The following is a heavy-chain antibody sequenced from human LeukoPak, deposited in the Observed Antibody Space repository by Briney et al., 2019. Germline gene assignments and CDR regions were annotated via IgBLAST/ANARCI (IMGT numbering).Heavy chain of an antibody. V-gene: IGHV3-15*01. D-gene: IGHD3-9*01. CDR1: GFTFSNAW. CDR3: TTDVRDYDVLTGYPAVDY. CDR2: IKSKSDGGTT. J-gene: IGHJ4*02. Sequence: GGSLRLSCAASGFTFSNAWMSWVRQAPGKGLEWVGRIKSKSDGGTTDYAAPVKGRFTISRDDSKNTLYLQMNSLKTEDTAVYYCTTDVRDYDVLTGYPAVDYWGQGTLVTVSS.